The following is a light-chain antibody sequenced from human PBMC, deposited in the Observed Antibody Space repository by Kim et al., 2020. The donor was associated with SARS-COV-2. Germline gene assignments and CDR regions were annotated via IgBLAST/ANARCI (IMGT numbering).Light chain of an antibody. V-gene: IGKV1-27*01. J-gene: IGKJ1*01. CDR2: AAS. CDR3: QNYLSAPLP. CDR1: QGISHY. Sequence: DIQMTQSPSSLSASVGDRVTITCRASQGISHYLAWYQQKPGKVPKLLIYAASTLQPGVPSRFSGGGLETDFTLTISSLQPEDVATFHCQNYLSAPLPFGQGTKLTIK.